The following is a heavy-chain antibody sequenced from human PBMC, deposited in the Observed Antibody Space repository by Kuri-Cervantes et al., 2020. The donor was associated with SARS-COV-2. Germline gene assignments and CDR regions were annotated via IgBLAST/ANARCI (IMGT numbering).Heavy chain of an antibody. CDR2: IYTSGIT. CDR1: GGSISSYY. CDR3: ARGVPVRGSIPVGAGTFDY. V-gene: IGHV4-4*07. J-gene: IGHJ4*02. Sequence: GSLRLSCTVSGGSISSYYWSWIRQPAGKGLEWIGRIYTSGITSYNPSLKSRVTMSVDTSKNQFSLKLSSVTAADTAVYYCARGVPVRGSIPVGAGTFDYWGQGTLVTVSS. D-gene: IGHD3-16*01.